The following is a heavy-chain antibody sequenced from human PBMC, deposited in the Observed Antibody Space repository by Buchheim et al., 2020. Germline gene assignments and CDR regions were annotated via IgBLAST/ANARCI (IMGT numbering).Heavy chain of an antibody. J-gene: IGHJ4*02. D-gene: IGHD6-6*01. CDR2: ISYDGSNK. CDR3: AKDERLIAARPIDFDY. Sequence: VQVLEAGGGLVQPGESLRLSCAAPGFTFSSYGMHWVRQAPGKGLEWVAVISYDGSNKYYADSVKGRFTISRDNSKNTLYLQMNSLRAEDTAVYYCAKDERLIAARPIDFDYWGQGTL. CDR1: GFTFSSYG. V-gene: IGHV3-30*18.